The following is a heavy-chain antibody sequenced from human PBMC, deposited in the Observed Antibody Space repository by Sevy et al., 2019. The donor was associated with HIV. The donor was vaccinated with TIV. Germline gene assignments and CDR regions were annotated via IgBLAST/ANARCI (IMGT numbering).Heavy chain of an antibody. CDR2: ISYDGSNK. D-gene: IGHD1-26*01. J-gene: IGHJ6*02. V-gene: IGHV3-30*18. CDR3: AKDGGSYRRYYSMDV. Sequence: GGSLRLSCAASGFTFSSYGMHWVRQAPGKGLEWVAVISYDGSNKYYADSVKGRFTISRDNSKNTLYLQMNSLRAEDTAVYYCAKDGGSYRRYYSMDVWGQGTTVTVSS. CDR1: GFTFSSYG.